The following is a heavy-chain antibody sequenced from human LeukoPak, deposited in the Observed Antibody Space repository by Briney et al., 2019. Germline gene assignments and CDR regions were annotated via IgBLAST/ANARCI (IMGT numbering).Heavy chain of an antibody. V-gene: IGHV4-34*01. CDR3: ARRSYDSSGYPAYYFDY. Sequence: SETLSPTCAVYGGSFSGYYWSWIRQPPGKGLEWIGEINHSGSTNYNPSLKSRVTISVDTSKNQFSLKLSSVTAADTAVYYCARRSYDSSGYPAYYFDYWGQGTLVTVSS. CDR2: INHSGST. D-gene: IGHD3-22*01. J-gene: IGHJ4*02. CDR1: GGSFSGYY.